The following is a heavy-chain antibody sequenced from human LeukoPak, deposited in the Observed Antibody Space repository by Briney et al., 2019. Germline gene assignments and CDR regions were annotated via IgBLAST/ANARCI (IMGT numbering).Heavy chain of an antibody. D-gene: IGHD2-21*02. J-gene: IGHJ4*02. Sequence: GASVKVSCKASGYTFTGYYIHWVRQAPGQGLEGMGRINHNSGGTSYAQKFQGRVTMTRDTSISTAYMELPRLRSDDTAVYSCARDRCGDCYRDFDYWGQGTLVTVSS. CDR1: GYTFTGYY. CDR3: ARDRCGDCYRDFDY. CDR2: INHNSGGT. V-gene: IGHV1-2*06.